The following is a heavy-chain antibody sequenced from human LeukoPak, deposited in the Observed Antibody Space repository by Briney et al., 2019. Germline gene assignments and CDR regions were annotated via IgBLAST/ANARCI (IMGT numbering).Heavy chain of an antibody. CDR1: GFTFSDYY. CDR2: ISSSGSTI. Sequence: GGSLTLSCAASGFTFSDYYMSWIRQAPGKGLEWVSYISSSGSTIYYADSVKGRFTISRDNAKNSLYLQMNSLRAEDTAVYYCARAGYSSSWYESPYYYYGMDVWGQGTTVTVSS. V-gene: IGHV3-11*01. D-gene: IGHD6-13*01. CDR3: ARAGYSSSWYESPYYYYGMDV. J-gene: IGHJ6*02.